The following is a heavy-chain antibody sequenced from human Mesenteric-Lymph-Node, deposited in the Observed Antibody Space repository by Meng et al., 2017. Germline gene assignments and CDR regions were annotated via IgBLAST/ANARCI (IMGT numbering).Heavy chain of an antibody. CDR1: GDSIRSDIW. J-gene: IGHJ4*02. D-gene: IGHD1-7*01. CDR2: VYHRGDT. CDR3: GRDQGRELINH. V-gene: IGHV4-4*03. Sequence: QLTESGPALVSPPGTLSLTCTVFGDSIRSDIWWSWVRQPPGKGLEWIGEVYHRGDTNYNPSLKSRVDISVDKSKNQFYLSLFSVTAADTAVYYCGRDQGRELINHWGQGTLVTVSS.